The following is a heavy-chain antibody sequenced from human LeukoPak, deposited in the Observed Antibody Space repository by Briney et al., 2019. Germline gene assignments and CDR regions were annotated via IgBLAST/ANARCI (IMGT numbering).Heavy chain of an antibody. CDR2: IHHSGTA. CDR1: GGSIGSGFYY. D-gene: IGHD2-2*01. J-gene: IGHJ4*02. Sequence: SQTLSLTCTVSGGSIGSGFYYWSWIRQHPGKGLEWVGYIHHSGTAFYNPSLKSRVTISMDTSKNEFSLRLSAVTDADTAVYYCARYCSSTKCPFDYWGQGTLVTVSS. V-gene: IGHV4-31*03. CDR3: ARYCSSTKCPFDY.